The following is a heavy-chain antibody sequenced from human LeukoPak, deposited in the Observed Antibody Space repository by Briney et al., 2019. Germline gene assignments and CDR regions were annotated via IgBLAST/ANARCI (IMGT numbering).Heavy chain of an antibody. V-gene: IGHV4-31*03. Sequence: SQTLSLTCTVSGGSISSGGYYWSWIRQHPGKGLEWIGYIYYSGSTYYNPSLESRVTISVDTSKNQFSLKLSSVTAADTAVYYCARAYCGGDCYIHYYYGMDVWGQGTTVTVSS. J-gene: IGHJ6*02. CDR3: ARAYCGGDCYIHYYYGMDV. CDR2: IYYSGST. D-gene: IGHD2-21*02. CDR1: GGSISSGGYY.